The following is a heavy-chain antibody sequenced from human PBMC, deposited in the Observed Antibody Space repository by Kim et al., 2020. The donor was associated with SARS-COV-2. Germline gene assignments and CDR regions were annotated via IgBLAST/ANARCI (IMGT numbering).Heavy chain of an antibody. Sequence: NYAQNFQARVTMTRDTSISTAYMDLSSLRLDDTAVYYCARSGRSSWRFDPWGLGTLVTVSS. V-gene: IGHV1-2*02. J-gene: IGHJ5*02. D-gene: IGHD6-19*01. CDR3: ARSGRSSWRFDP.